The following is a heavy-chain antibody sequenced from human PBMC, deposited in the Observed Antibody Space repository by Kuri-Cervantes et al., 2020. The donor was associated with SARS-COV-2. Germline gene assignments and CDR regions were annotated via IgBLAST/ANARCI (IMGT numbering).Heavy chain of an antibody. CDR2: INHSGST. J-gene: IGHJ6*02. Sequence: SETLSLTCTVYGGSFSGYCWSWIRQPPGKGLEWIGEINHSGSTNYNPSLKSRVTISVDTSKNQFSLKLSPVTAADTAVYYCARGLAVAVPPGVYYYYGMDVWGQGTTVTVSS. CDR1: GGSFSGYC. D-gene: IGHD2-2*01. V-gene: IGHV4-34*01. CDR3: ARGLAVAVPPGVYYYYGMDV.